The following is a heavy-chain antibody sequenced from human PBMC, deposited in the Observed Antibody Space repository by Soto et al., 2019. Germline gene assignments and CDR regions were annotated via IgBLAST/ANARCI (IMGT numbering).Heavy chain of an antibody. CDR3: ARLFTYYDFWSGYYFFDY. J-gene: IGHJ4*02. CDR1: GGSMSSSSYY. Sequence: SETLSLTCTVSGGSMSSSSYYWGWIRQPPGKGLEWIGSIYYSGSTYYNPSLKSRVTISVDTSKNQFSLKLSSVTAADTAVYYCARLFTYYDFWSGYYFFDYWGQGTLVTVS. CDR2: IYYSGST. V-gene: IGHV4-39*01. D-gene: IGHD3-3*01.